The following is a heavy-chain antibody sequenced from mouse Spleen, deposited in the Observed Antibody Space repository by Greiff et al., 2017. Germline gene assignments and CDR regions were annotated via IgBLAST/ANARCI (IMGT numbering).Heavy chain of an antibody. CDR3: AREGIGS. CDR1: GYTFTSYW. D-gene: IGHD2-14*01. CDR2: IDPSDSYT. V-gene: IGHV1-69*01. J-gene: IGHJ2*01. Sequence: QVQLQQPGAELVMPGASVKLSCKASGYTFTSYWMHWVKQRPGQGLEWIGEIDPSDSYTNYNQKFKGKATLTVDKSSSTAYMQLSSLTSEDSAVYYCAREGIGSWGQGTTLTVSS.